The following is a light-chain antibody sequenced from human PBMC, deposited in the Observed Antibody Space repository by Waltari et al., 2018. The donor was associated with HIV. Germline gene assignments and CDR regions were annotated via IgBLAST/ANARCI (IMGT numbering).Light chain of an antibody. Sequence: SYVLTQSPSVSVAPGKTARITCEGNNIGTKNVHWYQQKPGQAPFVVIYNNSGRPSGIPERFSGSNSANTATLTISRVEVGDEADFYCQVWHSGSDLVVFGGGTKLTVL. CDR3: QVWHSGSDLVV. CDR2: NNS. CDR1: NIGTKN. J-gene: IGLJ2*01. V-gene: IGLV3-21*04.